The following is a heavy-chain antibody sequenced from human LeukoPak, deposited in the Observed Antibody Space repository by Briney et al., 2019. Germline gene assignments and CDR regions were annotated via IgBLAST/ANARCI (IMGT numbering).Heavy chain of an antibody. D-gene: IGHD5-24*01. J-gene: IGHJ4*02. CDR3: ARATRNGYDY. CDR2: ISHTSDTI. Sequence: GGSLRLSCAASGFTFRIYGMNWVRQAPGKGPEWVSYISHTSDTIYYADSAKGRFTMSRDNARNSLFLQMDSLRAEDTAVYCCARATRNGYDYWGQGTLVTVSS. V-gene: IGHV3-48*04. CDR1: GFTFRIYG.